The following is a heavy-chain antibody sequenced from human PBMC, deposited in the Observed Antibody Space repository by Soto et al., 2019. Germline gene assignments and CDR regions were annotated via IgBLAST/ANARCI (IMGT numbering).Heavy chain of an antibody. CDR1: GGSITSGGYY. V-gene: IGHV4-30-2*01. Sequence: SETLSLTCTVSGGSITSGGYYWSWIRQHPGKGLEWIGYIFHSGCTYYNPSLKSRVTISVDGSKNHFSLELSSVTAADTAVYYCARGSRERRKDYCDTSGYYQDMSYFDYWGQGTLVTVSS. D-gene: IGHD3-22*01. CDR3: ARGSRERRKDYCDTSGYYQDMSYFDY. J-gene: IGHJ4*02. CDR2: IFHSGCT.